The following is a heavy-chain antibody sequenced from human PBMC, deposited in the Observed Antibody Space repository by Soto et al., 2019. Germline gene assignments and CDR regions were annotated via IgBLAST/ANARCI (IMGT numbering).Heavy chain of an antibody. CDR2: INAGNGNT. D-gene: IGHD1-26*01. CDR1: GYTFTSYA. V-gene: IGHV1-3*01. Sequence: ASVKVSCKASGYTFTSYAMHWVRQAPGQRLEWMGWINAGNGNTKYSQKVQGRVTITRDTSASTAYMELSSLRSEDTAVYYCARFRGSYNYFDYWGQGTLVTVSS. CDR3: ARFRGSYNYFDY. J-gene: IGHJ4*02.